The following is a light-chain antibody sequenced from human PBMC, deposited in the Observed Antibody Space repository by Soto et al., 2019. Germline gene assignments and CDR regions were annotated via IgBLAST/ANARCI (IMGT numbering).Light chain of an antibody. Sequence: DIQMTQSPSSLSASVGDRVTITCRASQSISSYLNWYQQKPGKAPKLLIYAASSLQSGVPSRFSGSGSGTDFPLTISSLQPEDFATYYCQQSDSTLFTFGPGTKVDIK. CDR2: AAS. V-gene: IGKV1-39*01. J-gene: IGKJ3*01. CDR3: QQSDSTLFT. CDR1: QSISSY.